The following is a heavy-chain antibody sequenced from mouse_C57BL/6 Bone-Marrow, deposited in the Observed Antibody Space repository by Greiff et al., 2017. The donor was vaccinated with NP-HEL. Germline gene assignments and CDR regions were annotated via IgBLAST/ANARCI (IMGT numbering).Heavy chain of an antibody. V-gene: IGHV14-2*01. CDR2: IDPEDGET. J-gene: IGHJ1*03. CDR3: ARRGITTVVATPSWYFDV. CDR1: GFNIKDYY. Sequence: EVKVEESGAELVKPGASVKLSCTASGFNIKDYYMHWVKQRTEQGLEWIGRIDPEDGETKYAPKFQGKATITADTSSNTAYLQLSSLTSEDTAVYYCARRGITTVVATPSWYFDVWGTGTTVTVSS. D-gene: IGHD1-1*01.